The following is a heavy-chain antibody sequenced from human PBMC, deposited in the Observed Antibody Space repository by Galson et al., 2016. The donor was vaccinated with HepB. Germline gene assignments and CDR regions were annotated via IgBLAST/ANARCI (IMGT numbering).Heavy chain of an antibody. D-gene: IGHD4-17*01. V-gene: IGHV3-11*01. J-gene: IGHJ4*02. CDR1: GFTFSHYY. Sequence: SLRLSCAASGFTFSHYYMAWIRQAPGKGLECVSYISSSGGTIDYADSVKGRFTMSRDNAEELLNLQMNSLRPEDTAVYYCAAGGGRGFSGDYYFDFWGRGTLVTVSS. CDR2: ISSSGGTI. CDR3: AAGGGRGFSGDYYFDF.